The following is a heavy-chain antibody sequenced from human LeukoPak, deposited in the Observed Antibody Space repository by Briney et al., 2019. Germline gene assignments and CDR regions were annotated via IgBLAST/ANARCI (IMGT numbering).Heavy chain of an antibody. CDR1: GYTFTSYG. V-gene: IGHV1-18*01. D-gene: IGHD3-22*01. Sequence: ASVKVSCKASGYTFTSYGISWVRQAPGQGLEWMGWISAYNGNTNYAQKLQGRVTLTTDTSTSTAYMELRSLRSDDTAVYYCARDGYYYDSSGYTFDYWGQGALVTVSS. CDR2: ISAYNGNT. J-gene: IGHJ4*02. CDR3: ARDGYYYDSSGYTFDY.